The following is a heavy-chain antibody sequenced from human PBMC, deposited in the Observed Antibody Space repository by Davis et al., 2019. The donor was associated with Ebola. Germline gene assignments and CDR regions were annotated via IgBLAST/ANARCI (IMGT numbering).Heavy chain of an antibody. CDR3: AALFSGSYLAYVDV. D-gene: IGHD1-26*01. J-gene: IGHJ6*03. V-gene: IGHV4-61*08. Sequence: MPGGSLRLSCTVASGSVNSNVYSWNWIRQSPEKGLEWIGFIYNRGTTNYNPSLNIRVTISKDTARNQFSLELRSVTAADTAVYYCAALFSGSYLAYVDVWGKGTTVTVS. CDR1: SGSVNSNVYS. CDR2: IYNRGTT.